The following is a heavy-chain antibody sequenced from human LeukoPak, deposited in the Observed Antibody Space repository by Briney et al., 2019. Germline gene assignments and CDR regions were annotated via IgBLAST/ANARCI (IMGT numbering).Heavy chain of an antibody. CDR1: GGSISSYY. V-gene: IGHV4-59*01. Sequence: PSETLSLTCTVSGGSISSYYWSWIRQPPGKGLEWIGYIYYSGSTNYNPSLKSRVTISVDTSKNQFSLRLSSVTAADTAVYYCALVATITALFDYRGQGTLVTVSS. J-gene: IGHJ4*02. CDR3: ALVATITALFDY. D-gene: IGHD5-12*01. CDR2: IYYSGST.